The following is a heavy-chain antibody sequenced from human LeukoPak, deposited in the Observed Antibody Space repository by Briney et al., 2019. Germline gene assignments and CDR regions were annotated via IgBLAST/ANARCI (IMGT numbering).Heavy chain of an antibody. CDR3: ARGPSITMVRGVHRTIYGMDV. D-gene: IGHD3-10*01. V-gene: IGHV3-7*03. CDR2: IKQDGSEK. Sequence: GGSLRLSCAASGFTFSSYWMSWVRQAPGKGLEWVANIKQDGSEKYYVDSVKGRFTISRDNAKNSLYLQMNSLRAEDTAVYYCARGPSITMVRGVHRTIYGMDVWGQGTTVTVSS. J-gene: IGHJ6*02. CDR1: GFTFSSYW.